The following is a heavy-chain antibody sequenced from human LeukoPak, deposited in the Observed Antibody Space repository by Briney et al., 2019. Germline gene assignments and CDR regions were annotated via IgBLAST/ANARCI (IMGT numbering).Heavy chain of an antibody. D-gene: IGHD4-23*01. CDR1: GFTLSSYA. J-gene: IGHJ6*03. CDR3: ARGAYGGNSGSYYYYMDV. V-gene: IGHV3-30-3*01. CDR2: ISYDGSNK. Sequence: GGSLRLSCAASGFTLSSYAMHWVRQAPGKGLEWVAVISYDGSNKYYADSVKGRFTISRDNSKNTLYLQMNSLRAEDTAVYYCARGAYGGNSGSYYYYMDVWGKGTTVTVSS.